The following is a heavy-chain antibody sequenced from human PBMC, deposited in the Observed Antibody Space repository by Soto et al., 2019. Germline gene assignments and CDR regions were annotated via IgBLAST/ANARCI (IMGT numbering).Heavy chain of an antibody. V-gene: IGHV3-30*18. D-gene: IGHD1-7*01. CDR3: AKDGPNWNYDRGNYFFDY. Sequence: PGGSLRLSCAASGFISSSYGMHWVRQAPGKGLEWVAVISYDGSNKYYADSVKGRFTISRDNSKNTLYLQMNSLRAEDTAVYYCAKDGPNWNYDRGNYFFDYWGQGTLVTVSS. CDR2: ISYDGSNK. CDR1: GFISSSYG. J-gene: IGHJ4*02.